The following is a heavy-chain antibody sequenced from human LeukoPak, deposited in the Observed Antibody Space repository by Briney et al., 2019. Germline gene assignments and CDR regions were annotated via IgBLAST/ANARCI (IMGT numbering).Heavy chain of an antibody. CDR3: ATYYCSSTSCYPYYFDY. V-gene: IGHV1-18*01. CDR2: INPDNGNT. D-gene: IGHD2-2*01. CDR1: GYTFTSYG. J-gene: IGHJ4*02. Sequence: AASVTVSYKASGYTFTSYGISWVRQAPGQGLEWMGWINPDNGNTNYAQKLQGRVTMTTDTSTSTAYMELRSLRPDDTAVYYCATYYCSSTSCYPYYFDYWGQGTLVTVSS.